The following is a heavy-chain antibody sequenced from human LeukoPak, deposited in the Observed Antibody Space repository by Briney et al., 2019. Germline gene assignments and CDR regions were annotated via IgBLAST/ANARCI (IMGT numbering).Heavy chain of an antibody. CDR1: GFTFSSYW. Sequence: GGSLRLSCTASGFTFSSYWMTWVRQAPGKGLEWVANIKADGNEKYYVDSVKGRFTISRDNAKNSLYLQMNSLRAEDTAVYSCARDPPVSAKDWGQGTLVTVSS. CDR2: IKADGNEK. CDR3: ARDPPVSAKD. J-gene: IGHJ4*02. D-gene: IGHD2-21*01. V-gene: IGHV3-7*01.